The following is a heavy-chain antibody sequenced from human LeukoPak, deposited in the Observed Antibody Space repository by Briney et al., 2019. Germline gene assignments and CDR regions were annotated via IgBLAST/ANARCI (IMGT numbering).Heavy chain of an antibody. V-gene: IGHV3-74*03. Sequence: GGSLRLSCAASGFTFSNYWVHWVRQVPGKGLVWVSRINRDGSTTKYADSVKGRFTVSRDSAKNTLNLQMNSLRAEDTAVYYCARDKKSGESSEIDYWGQGTLVTVSS. CDR3: ARDKKSGESSEIDY. CDR1: GFTFSNYW. D-gene: IGHD3-10*01. CDR2: INRDGSTT. J-gene: IGHJ4*02.